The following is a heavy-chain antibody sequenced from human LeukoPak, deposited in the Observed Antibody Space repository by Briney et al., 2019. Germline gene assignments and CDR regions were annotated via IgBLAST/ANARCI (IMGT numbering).Heavy chain of an antibody. V-gene: IGHV5-51*01. Sequence: GKSLKISCKASGYSFTSYWIGWVRQMPPKGLDWMGIIYPGDSDTRYRPSFQGQATISADKSISTAYLQWSSLKASDTAMYYCARLRDNWFDPWGQGTLVTVSS. CDR1: GYSFTSYW. CDR2: IYPGDSDT. J-gene: IGHJ5*02. CDR3: ARLRDNWFDP.